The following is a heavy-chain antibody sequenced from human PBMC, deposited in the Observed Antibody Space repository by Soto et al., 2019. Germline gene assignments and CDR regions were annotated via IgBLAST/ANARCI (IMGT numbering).Heavy chain of an antibody. CDR1: GFTFSSYA. CDR2: ISGSGGST. Sequence: EVQLLESGGGLVQPGGSLRLSCAASGFTFSSYAMSWVRQAPGKGLEWVSAISGSGGSTYYADSVKGRFTISRDNSKNTRYLQMNSLRAEDTAVYYCAKVRWIVVVVAAALDYWGQGTLVTVSS. J-gene: IGHJ4*02. V-gene: IGHV3-23*01. CDR3: AKVRWIVVVVAAALDY. D-gene: IGHD2-15*01.